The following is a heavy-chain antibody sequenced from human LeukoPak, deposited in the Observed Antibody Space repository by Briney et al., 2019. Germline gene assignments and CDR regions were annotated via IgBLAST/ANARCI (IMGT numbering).Heavy chain of an antibody. J-gene: IGHJ3*02. CDR1: GFTFDDYA. V-gene: IGHV3-43*02. D-gene: IGHD2-21*02. CDR3: AKVFWAGAYCGGDCFAAFDI. Sequence: PGGSLRLSCAASGFTFDDYAMHWVRQAPGKGLEWVSLISGSGGSTYYADSVKGRFTISRDNSKNSLYLQMNSLRTEDTALYYCAKVFWAGAYCGGDCFAAFDIWGQGTMVTVSS. CDR2: ISGSGGST.